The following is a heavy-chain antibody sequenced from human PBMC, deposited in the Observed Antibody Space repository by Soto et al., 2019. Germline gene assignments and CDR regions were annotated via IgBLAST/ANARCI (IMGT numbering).Heavy chain of an antibody. V-gene: IGHV4-30-2*01. CDR1: GGSISSGGYS. CDR2: IYHSGST. D-gene: IGHD2-8*01. CDR3: ARGPNLIVGWFDP. J-gene: IGHJ5*02. Sequence: SETLSLTCAVSGGSISSGGYSWSWIRQPPGKGLEWIGYIYHSGSTYYNPSLKSRVTISVDRSKNQFSLKLSSVTAADTAVYYCARGPNLIVGWFDPWGQGTLVTVSS.